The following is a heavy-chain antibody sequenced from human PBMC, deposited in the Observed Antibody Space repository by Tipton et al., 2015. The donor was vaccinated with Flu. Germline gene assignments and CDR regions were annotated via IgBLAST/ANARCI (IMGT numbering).Heavy chain of an antibody. Sequence: IQLVQSGAEVKKPGASVKVSCKASGYTFTTYDINWVRQASGQGLEWLGWMNPNSGATGYAQNFQGRISMTRDTSITTAYMELSSLRSDDTAIYYCTRVPRRGDRFDPWGQGTLVTVSS. J-gene: IGHJ5*02. D-gene: IGHD3-10*01. CDR2: MNPNSGAT. CDR3: TRVPRRGDRFDP. CDR1: GYTFTTYD. V-gene: IGHV1-8*01.